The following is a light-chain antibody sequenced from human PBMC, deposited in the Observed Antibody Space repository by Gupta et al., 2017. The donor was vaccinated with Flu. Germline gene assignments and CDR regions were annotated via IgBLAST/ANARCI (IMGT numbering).Light chain of an antibody. CDR2: AAS. J-gene: IGKJ4*01. Sequence: DLQMTQSPSSLSASVGDRVTITCRASQTISRHLNWYQQKPGEAPKLLIYAASNLQSGVPPRFSGSGSGTDFTLTISRRQPEDFASYYWQQNYSTPGFGGGTKVEIK. V-gene: IGKV1-39*01. CDR1: QTISRH. CDR3: QQNYSTPG.